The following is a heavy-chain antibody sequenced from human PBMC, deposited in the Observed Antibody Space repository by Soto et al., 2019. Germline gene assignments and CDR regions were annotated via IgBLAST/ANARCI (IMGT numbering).Heavy chain of an antibody. Sequence: EVQLVESGGGLVQPGGSLRLSCAASGFTVSSDYMTWVRQAPGKGLEWLSTIYSGGTTYYADSVKGRFTISRDSFKNTLSLQMTTLRAEDTAMYYCARDPGYRNGMDVWGQGTTVTVSS. CDR2: IYSGGTT. J-gene: IGHJ6*02. CDR3: ARDPGYRNGMDV. V-gene: IGHV3-66*01. D-gene: IGHD5-12*01. CDR1: GFTVSSDY.